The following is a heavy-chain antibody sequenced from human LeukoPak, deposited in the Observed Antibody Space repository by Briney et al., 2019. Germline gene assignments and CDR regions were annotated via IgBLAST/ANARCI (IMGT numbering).Heavy chain of an antibody. Sequence: GGSLRLSCAASGFTFSSYAMSWVRQAPGKGLEWVSGISGSGGSTNYADSVKGRSTISRDKSKNTLSLQMNGLRVEDTAVYYCAKVMPPGRIRFYSYYMDVWGKGTTVTVS. J-gene: IGHJ6*03. D-gene: IGHD2-15*01. CDR1: GFTFSSYA. V-gene: IGHV3-23*01. CDR2: ISGSGGST. CDR3: AKVMPPGRIRFYSYYMDV.